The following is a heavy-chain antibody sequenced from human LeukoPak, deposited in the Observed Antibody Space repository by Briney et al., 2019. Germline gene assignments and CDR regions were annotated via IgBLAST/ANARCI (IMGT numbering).Heavy chain of an antibody. CDR2: ISWNSGSI. CDR1: GFTFDDYA. J-gene: IGHJ4*02. D-gene: IGHD5-18*01. CDR3: AKDMGYSYGSVKDY. V-gene: IGHV3-9*03. Sequence: PGGSLRLSCAASGFTFDDYAMHWVRQAPGKGLEWVSGISWNSGSIGYADSVKGRFTISRDNAKNSLYPQMNSLRAEDMALYYCAKDMGYSYGSVKDYWGQGTLVTVSS.